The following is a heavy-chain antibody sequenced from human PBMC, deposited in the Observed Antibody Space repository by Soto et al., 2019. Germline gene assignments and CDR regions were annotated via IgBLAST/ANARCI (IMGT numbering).Heavy chain of an antibody. D-gene: IGHD5-18*01. CDR2: FDPEDGET. J-gene: IGHJ4*02. CDR3: ATAGGIQLWRYYFDY. Sequence: ASVKVSCKVSGYTLTELSMHWVRQAPGKGLEWMGGFDPEDGETIYAQKFQGRVAMTEDTSTDTAYMELSSLRSEDTAVYYCATAGGIQLWRYYFDYWGQGTLVTVSS. CDR1: GYTLTELS. V-gene: IGHV1-24*01.